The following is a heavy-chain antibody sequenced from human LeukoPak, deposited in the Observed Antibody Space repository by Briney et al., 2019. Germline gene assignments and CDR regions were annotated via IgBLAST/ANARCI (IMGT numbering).Heavy chain of an antibody. CDR1: GFTFSNYA. D-gene: IGHD3-22*01. Sequence: PGGSLRLSCAASGFTFSNYAMTWVRQAPGKGLEWGSAISGSGSSTYYADSVKGRFTSSKDNVTNTLYLQMNSLRAEDTAVYYCAKGGYYDRSGYYTSWGQGTLVTASS. CDR3: AKGGYYDRSGYYTS. CDR2: ISGSGSST. J-gene: IGHJ4*02. V-gene: IGHV3-23*01.